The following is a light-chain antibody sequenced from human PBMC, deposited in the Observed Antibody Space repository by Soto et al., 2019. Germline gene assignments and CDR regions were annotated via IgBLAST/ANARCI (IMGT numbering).Light chain of an antibody. J-gene: IGKJ2*01. CDR1: QSVSSN. Sequence: EIVLTQSPATLSVSPGERATLSCRASQSVSSNLAWYQQKPGQAHRLLIYGASTRATGIPARFSGSGSGTEFTLTTISLQSEDFAVYYCQQYNNWPPYTFGQGTKLEIK. CDR3: QQYNNWPPYT. CDR2: GAS. V-gene: IGKV3D-15*01.